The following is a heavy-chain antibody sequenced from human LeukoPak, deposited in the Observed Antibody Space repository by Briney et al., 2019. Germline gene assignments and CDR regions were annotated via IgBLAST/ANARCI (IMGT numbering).Heavy chain of an antibody. V-gene: IGHV4-59*01. CDR1: GGSISSYY. Sequence: SETLSLTCTVSGGSISSYYWSWIRQPPGKGLEWIGYIYYSGSTNYNPSFKSRVTISVDTSKNQFSLKLSSVTAADTAVYYCARGPYGSGSYYNLNWFDPWGQGTLVTVSS. J-gene: IGHJ5*02. D-gene: IGHD3-10*01. CDR2: IYYSGST. CDR3: ARGPYGSGSYYNLNWFDP.